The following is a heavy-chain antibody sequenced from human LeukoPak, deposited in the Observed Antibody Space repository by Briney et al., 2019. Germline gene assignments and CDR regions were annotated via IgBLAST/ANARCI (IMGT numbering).Heavy chain of an antibody. Sequence: ASVKVSCKASGYTFTSYAMHWVRQAPGQRLEWMGWINAGNGNTKYSEKFQGRVTMTTDTSTSTAYMELRSLRSDDTAVYYCARVVLLWLGESLNAFDIWGQGTMVTVSS. V-gene: IGHV1-3*01. CDR1: GYTFTSYA. J-gene: IGHJ3*02. CDR2: INAGNGNT. D-gene: IGHD3-10*01. CDR3: ARVVLLWLGESLNAFDI.